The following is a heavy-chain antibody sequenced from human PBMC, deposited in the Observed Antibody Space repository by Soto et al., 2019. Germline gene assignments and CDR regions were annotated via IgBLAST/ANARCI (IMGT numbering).Heavy chain of an antibody. CDR1: GFSLSTSRMC. CDR3: ARIQIPSAPDS. D-gene: IGHD3-10*01. Sequence: GSGPTLVNPTQTLTLTCTFSGFSLSTSRMCVSWIRQPPGKALEWLARIDWDDNKYYTTSLKTRLTISKDTSKNQVILTKTNVDPVDTATYYCARIQIPSAPDSWGQGTLVTVSS. CDR2: IDWDDNK. J-gene: IGHJ5*01. V-gene: IGHV2-70*11.